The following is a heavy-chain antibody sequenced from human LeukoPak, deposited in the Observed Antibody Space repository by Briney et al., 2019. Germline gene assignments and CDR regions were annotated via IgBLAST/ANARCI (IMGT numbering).Heavy chain of an antibody. Sequence: PGGSLRLSCAASEFTVSNNYMNWIRQAPGKGLEWVSVIYSGGSTRYADSVKGRFTISRDNSKNTLYLQMNSLRAEDTAVYYCARGYCSSNTCQIDPWGQGTLVTVSS. J-gene: IGHJ5*02. CDR1: EFTVSNNY. V-gene: IGHV3-53*01. CDR3: ARGYCSSNTCQIDP. D-gene: IGHD2-2*01. CDR2: IYSGGST.